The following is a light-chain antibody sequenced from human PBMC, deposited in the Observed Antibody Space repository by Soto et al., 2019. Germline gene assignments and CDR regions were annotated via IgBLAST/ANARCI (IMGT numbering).Light chain of an antibody. J-gene: IGLJ1*01. CDR2: DVS. Sequence: QSVLTQPASVSGSPGQSITISCTGTSSDVGAYNYVSWYQQYPGKAPKLMLYDVSNRPSGVSNRFSGSKSGNTASLTISGLQAEDEADYYCSSYTSTSTPHVFGTGTKLTVL. CDR3: SSYTSTSTPHV. CDR1: SSDVGAYNY. V-gene: IGLV2-14*01.